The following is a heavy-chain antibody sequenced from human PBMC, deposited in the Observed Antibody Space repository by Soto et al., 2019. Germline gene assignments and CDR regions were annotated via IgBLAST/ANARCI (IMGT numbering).Heavy chain of an antibody. J-gene: IGHJ4*02. CDR1: GFTFRSYS. CDR3: ARDLARPYYYDSSGYYRDY. Sequence: PVGSLRLSCAASGFTFRSYSMNWVRQAPGKGLEWVASISSSSSYIYYADSVKGRFTISRDNAKNSLYLQMNSLRAEDTAVYYCARDLARPYYYDSSGYYRDYWGQGTLVTVSS. CDR2: ISSSSSYI. V-gene: IGHV3-21*01. D-gene: IGHD3-22*01.